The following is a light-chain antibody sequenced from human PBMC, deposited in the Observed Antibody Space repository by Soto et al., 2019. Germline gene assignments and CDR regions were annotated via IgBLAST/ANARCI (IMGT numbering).Light chain of an antibody. CDR3: SSHTSGSTRV. Sequence: QSALTHPASVSGSPVQASPISSTGTSGDVGGYDYVSWYQQHPDKAPKLMIYEVTKRPSWVSNRFSGSKSGNTASLTISGLQPEDEADYYCSSHTSGSTRVFGSGTKVTVL. CDR2: EVT. CDR1: SGDVGGYDY. J-gene: IGLJ1*01. V-gene: IGLV2-14*01.